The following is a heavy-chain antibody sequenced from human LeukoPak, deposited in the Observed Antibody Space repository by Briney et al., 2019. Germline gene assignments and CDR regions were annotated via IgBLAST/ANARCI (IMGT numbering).Heavy chain of an antibody. D-gene: IGHD3-22*01. CDR2: ISYDGSNK. CDR3: AKDYYDISGYLFDY. CDR1: GFNFSSFG. V-gene: IGHV3-30*18. Sequence: GGSLRLSCAASGFNFSSFGMHWVRQAPGKGLEWVAVISYDGSNKYYADSVKGRFHISRDNSKNTLYLQMNSLRAEDTAVDYCAKDYYDISGYLFDYWGQGTLVTVSS. J-gene: IGHJ4*02.